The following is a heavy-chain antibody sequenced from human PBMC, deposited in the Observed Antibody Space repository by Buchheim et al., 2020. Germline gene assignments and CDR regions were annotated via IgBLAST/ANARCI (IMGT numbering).Heavy chain of an antibody. V-gene: IGHV3-48*03. D-gene: IGHD3-16*02. CDR2: ISSSGSTI. Sequence: EVQLVESGGGLVQPGGSLRLSCAASGFTFSSYEMNWVRQAPGKGLEWVPYISSSGSTIYYADSVKGRFTISRDNAKNSLYLQMNSLRAEDTAVYYCARDSMITFGGVIAYFDYWGQGTL. CDR1: GFTFSSYE. J-gene: IGHJ4*02. CDR3: ARDSMITFGGVIAYFDY.